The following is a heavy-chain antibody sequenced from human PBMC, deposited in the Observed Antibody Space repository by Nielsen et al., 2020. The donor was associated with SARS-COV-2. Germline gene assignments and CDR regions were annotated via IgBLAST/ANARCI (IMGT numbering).Heavy chain of an antibody. J-gene: IGHJ6*03. Sequence: GGSLRLSCAASGFTFSSYWMHWVRQAPGKGLVWVSRINSDGSSTSYADSVKGRFTISRDNAKNTLYLQMNSLRAEDTAAYYCARAVDTAMGPGMDVWGKGTTVTVSS. CDR3: ARAVDTAMGPGMDV. D-gene: IGHD5-18*01. V-gene: IGHV3-74*01. CDR1: GFTFSSYW. CDR2: INSDGSST.